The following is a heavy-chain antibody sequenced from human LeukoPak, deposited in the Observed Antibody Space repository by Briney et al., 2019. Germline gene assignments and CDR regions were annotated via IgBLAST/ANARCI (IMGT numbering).Heavy chain of an antibody. Sequence: GASVKVSCKATGYTFTGYYMHWVRQAPGQGLEWMGWINPNSGGTNYAQKFQGRVTMTRATSISTAYMELSRLRSDDTAVYYCARDRARDIIDYWGQGTLVTVSS. V-gene: IGHV1-2*02. J-gene: IGHJ4*02. CDR3: ARDRARDIIDY. D-gene: IGHD5-12*01. CDR1: GYTFTGYY. CDR2: INPNSGGT.